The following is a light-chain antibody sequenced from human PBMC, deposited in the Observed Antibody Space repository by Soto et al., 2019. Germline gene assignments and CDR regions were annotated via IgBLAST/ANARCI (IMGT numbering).Light chain of an antibody. J-gene: IGKJ1*01. CDR3: QHMRT. V-gene: IGKV1-5*01. CDR1: QNINNW. CDR2: DAS. Sequence: DIQMTQSPSTLSASVGVRVTITCRASQNINNWIAWYQQKPGKAPKFLIYDASTLENGVPSRFSGRGVGTEFRLTISSLQPDDFGSYYCQHMRTFGQGTKVEIK.